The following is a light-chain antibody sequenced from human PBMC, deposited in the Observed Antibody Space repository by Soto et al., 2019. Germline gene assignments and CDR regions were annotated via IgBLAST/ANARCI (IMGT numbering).Light chain of an antibody. CDR1: SSNIGAGYD. J-gene: IGLJ3*02. V-gene: IGLV1-40*01. Sequence: QSVLTQPPSVSGAPGQRGTISCTGSSSNIGAGYDVHWYQQLPGTAPTLLISGNTDRPSGVPDRFSGSKSGTSASLAITGLQTEDEADYYCQSFDRSLTAWVFGGGTKLTVL. CDR2: GNT. CDR3: QSFDRSLTAWV.